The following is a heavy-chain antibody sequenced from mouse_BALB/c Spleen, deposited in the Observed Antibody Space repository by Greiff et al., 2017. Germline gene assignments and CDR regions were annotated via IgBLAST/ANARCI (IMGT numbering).Heavy chain of an antibody. J-gene: IGHJ3*01. CDR3: AYYYGSSYAWFAY. V-gene: IGHV14-3*02. CDR2: IDPANGNT. Sequence: EVQLQESGAELVKPGASVKLSCTASGFNIKDTYMHWVKQRPEQGLEWIGRIDPANGNTKYDPKFQGKATITADTSSNTAYLQLSSLTSEDTAVYYCAYYYGSSYAWFAYWGQGTLVTVSA. CDR1: GFNIKDTY. D-gene: IGHD1-1*01.